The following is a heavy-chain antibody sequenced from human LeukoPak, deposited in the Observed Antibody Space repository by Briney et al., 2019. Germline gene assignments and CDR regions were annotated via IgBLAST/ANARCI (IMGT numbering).Heavy chain of an antibody. J-gene: IGHJ4*02. Sequence: GASVKVSCKASVYTFTNYDINCVRQATGQGLEWMGYMNPNSGFTTYTQKFQGRVTMTTDTSISTAYMELSSLRSDETAVYYCARVPRELGAYWGQGTLVTVSS. CDR3: ARVPRELGAY. D-gene: IGHD3-16*01. CDR2: MNPNSGFT. CDR1: VYTFTNYD. V-gene: IGHV1-8*01.